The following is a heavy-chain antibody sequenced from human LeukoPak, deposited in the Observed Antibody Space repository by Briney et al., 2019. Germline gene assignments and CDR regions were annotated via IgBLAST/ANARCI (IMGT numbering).Heavy chain of an antibody. CDR1: GFTFSSTG. Sequence: EGSLRLSCAASGFTFSSTGMNWARQAPGKGLEWVSYISSATSTIYYADSVKGRFTLSRNNAKNSLYLQMNSLRAEDTAVYYCARDVTYYGGDWFDPWGQGTLVTVSS. J-gene: IGHJ5*02. V-gene: IGHV3-48*04. CDR2: ISSATSTI. D-gene: IGHD4-23*01. CDR3: ARDVTYYGGDWFDP.